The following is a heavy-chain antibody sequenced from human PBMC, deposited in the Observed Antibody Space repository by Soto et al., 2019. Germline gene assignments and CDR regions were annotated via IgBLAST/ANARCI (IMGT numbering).Heavy chain of an antibody. CDR2: ISGSGGST. V-gene: IGHV3-23*01. J-gene: IGHJ6*02. CDR1: GFTFSSYA. Sequence: PGGSLRLSCAASGFTFSSYAMSWVRQAPGKGLEWVSAISGSGGSTYYADSVKGRFTISRDNSKNTLYLQMNSLRAEDTAVYYCAKRASSSWGYYYYGMDVWGQGTTVTVSS. D-gene: IGHD6-13*01. CDR3: AKRASSSWGYYYYGMDV.